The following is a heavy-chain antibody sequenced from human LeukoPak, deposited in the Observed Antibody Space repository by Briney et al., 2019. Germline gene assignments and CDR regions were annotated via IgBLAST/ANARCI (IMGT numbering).Heavy chain of an antibody. CDR2: IDNDGSTT. CDR1: GFSFSNSL. V-gene: IGHV3-74*01. CDR3: ARDQNIVVVPAALDY. J-gene: IGHJ4*02. D-gene: IGHD2-2*01. Sequence: PGGSLRLSCAASGFSFSNSLMHWVRQVPGKGLVWVARIDNDGSTTHYADSVKGRFTISRDNAKNTLYLQMNSLRAEDTAVYYCARDQNIVVVPAALDYWGQGTLVTVSS.